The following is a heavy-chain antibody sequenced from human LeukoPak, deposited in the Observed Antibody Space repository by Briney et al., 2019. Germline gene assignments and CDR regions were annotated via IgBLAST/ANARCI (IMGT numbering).Heavy chain of an antibody. V-gene: IGHV3-73*01. D-gene: IGHD4-17*01. CDR1: GFTFSSYG. J-gene: IGHJ4*02. CDR2: IRSKVNSYAT. Sequence: GGSLRLSCAASGFTFSSYGMHWVRQASGKGLEWVGRIRSKVNSYATAYAASVKGRFTISRDDSKNTAYLQMNSLKTEDTAVYYCTRPGTKGDDYWGQGTLVTVSS. CDR3: TRPGTKGDDY.